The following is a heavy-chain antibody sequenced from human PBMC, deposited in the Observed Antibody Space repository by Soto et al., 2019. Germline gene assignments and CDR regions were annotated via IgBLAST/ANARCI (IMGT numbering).Heavy chain of an antibody. D-gene: IGHD1-26*01. J-gene: IGHJ6*02. CDR3: AKDRPSGSRPYYYGMDV. CDR1: AFTFSSNG. CDR2: ISYDGSNK. V-gene: IGHV3-30*18. Sequence: GGALRLSCAACAFTFSSNGMHWVRQAPGKGLVWVAVISYDGSNKYYADSVRGRFTISTANSKNTLYLQMNSLRAEDTAVYYCAKDRPSGSRPYYYGMDVWGQGTRVTFSS.